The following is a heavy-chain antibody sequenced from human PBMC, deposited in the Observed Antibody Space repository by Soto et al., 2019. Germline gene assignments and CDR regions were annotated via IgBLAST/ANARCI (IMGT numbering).Heavy chain of an antibody. J-gene: IGHJ3*02. Sequence: QLQLQESGPGLVKPSETLSLTCTVSGGSISSSSYYWGWIRQPPGKGLEWIGSIYYSGSTYYNPSLRSRATLSVDTSKNQFSLKLSSVTAADTAVYYCARRGYDSVWGSASAFDIWGQGTMVTVSS. CDR1: GGSISSSSYY. V-gene: IGHV4-39*01. CDR2: IYYSGST. CDR3: ARRGYDSVWGSASAFDI. D-gene: IGHD3-16*01.